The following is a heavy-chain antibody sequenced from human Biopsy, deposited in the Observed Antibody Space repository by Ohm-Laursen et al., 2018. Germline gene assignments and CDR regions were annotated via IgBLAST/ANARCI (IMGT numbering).Heavy chain of an antibody. CDR1: GESFNGYY. CDR2: IYYSGST. CDR3: ARATNSTGWPYYYFYGMDV. Sequence: SETLSLTCVVYGESFNGYYWSWIRQTPGKGLEWIGYIYYSGSTNYNPSLKSRVTISVDTSKNQFSLRLNSVTAADTAVYYCARATNSTGWPYYYFYGMDVWGQGTLVSVSS. V-gene: IGHV4-59*01. J-gene: IGHJ6*02. D-gene: IGHD2/OR15-2a*01.